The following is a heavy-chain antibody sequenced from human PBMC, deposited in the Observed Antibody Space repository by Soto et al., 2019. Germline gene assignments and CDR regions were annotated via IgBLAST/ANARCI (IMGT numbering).Heavy chain of an antibody. D-gene: IGHD2-15*01. J-gene: IGHJ6*02. V-gene: IGHV4-31*02. CDR3: ARDRYCSGGSCYRSYYYYGMDV. CDR2: IYYSGST. CDR1: GCSISSGGYY. Sequence: SETLSLTCTVSGCSISSGGYYWSWIRQHPGKGLEWIGYIYYSGSTYYNPSLKSRVTISVDTSKNQFSLKLSSVTAADTAVYYCARDRYCSGGSCYRSYYYYGMDVWGQGTTVTVSS.